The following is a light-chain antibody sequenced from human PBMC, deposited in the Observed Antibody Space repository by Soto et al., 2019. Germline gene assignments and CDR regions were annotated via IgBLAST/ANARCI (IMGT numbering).Light chain of an antibody. Sequence: EIVLTQSPATLSLSPGERATLSCRASQSVSSYLAWYQHKPGQAPRLLIYDASNRATGIPARFSGSGSGTDFTLTISSLETEDFAVYYCQQRRNWPPFTFGQGTKLEIK. CDR1: QSVSSY. CDR3: QQRRNWPPFT. J-gene: IGKJ2*01. V-gene: IGKV3-11*01. CDR2: DAS.